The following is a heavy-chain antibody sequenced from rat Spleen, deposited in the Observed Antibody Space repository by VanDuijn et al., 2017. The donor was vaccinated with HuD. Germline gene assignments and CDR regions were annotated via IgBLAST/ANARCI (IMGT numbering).Heavy chain of an antibody. CDR1: GFTFNNYW. CDR3: ARQLRRDLASFDY. D-gene: IGHD1-11*01. Sequence: EVQLVESGGGLVQPGRSLKLSCVVSGFTFNNYWMTWVRQAPTKGLEWVASISPSGGSTYYRASVKGRFTVSRDNAKSTLYLQMDSLRSEDTASYYCARQLRRDLASFDYWGQGVMVTVSS. J-gene: IGHJ2*01. CDR2: ISPSGGST. V-gene: IGHV5-25*01.